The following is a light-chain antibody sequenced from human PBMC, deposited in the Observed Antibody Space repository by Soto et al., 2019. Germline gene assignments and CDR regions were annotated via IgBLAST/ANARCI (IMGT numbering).Light chain of an antibody. CDR3: QSFDNSLSGSRV. J-gene: IGLJ1*01. V-gene: IGLV1-40*01. CDR1: SSNIGAGYD. Sequence: QSVLTHPPSVSGAPGQRVTISCTGSSSNIGAGYDVHWYQQLPGTAPTLLIYGNNNRPSGVPDRFSGSKSGTSASLAITGLQAEDEADYYCQSFDNSLSGSRVFGSGTKSPS. CDR2: GNN.